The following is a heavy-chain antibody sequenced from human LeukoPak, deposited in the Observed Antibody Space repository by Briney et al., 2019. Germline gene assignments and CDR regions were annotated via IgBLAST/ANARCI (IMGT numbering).Heavy chain of an antibody. J-gene: IGHJ4*02. CDR2: INHSGST. D-gene: IGHD6-13*01. Sequence: PSETLSLTCAVYGGSFSGYYWSWIRQPPGKGLEWIGEINHSGSTNYNPSLKSRVTISVDTSKNQFSLKLSSVTAADTAEYYCARAPLDIAAAAPFDYWGQGTLVTVSS. CDR3: ARAPLDIAAAAPFDY. V-gene: IGHV4-34*01. CDR1: GGSFSGYY.